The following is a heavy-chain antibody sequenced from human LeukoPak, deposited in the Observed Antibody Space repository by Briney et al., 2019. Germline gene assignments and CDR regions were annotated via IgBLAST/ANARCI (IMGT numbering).Heavy chain of an antibody. J-gene: IGHJ6*03. CDR3: XXXRXXXXXXXYMDV. V-gene: IGHV4-59*01. CDR1: GGSISSYY. Sequence: SETLSLTCTVSGGSISSYYWSWIRQPPGKGLEWIGYMYYNGSTDYNPSLKSRVTISVDTSKNQFSLRLSSVTAADTAVYYCXXXRXXXXXXXYMDVWXKGTTVTVSS. CDR2: MYYNGST.